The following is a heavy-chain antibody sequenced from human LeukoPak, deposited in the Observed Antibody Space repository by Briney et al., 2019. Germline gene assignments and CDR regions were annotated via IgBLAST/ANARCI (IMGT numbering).Heavy chain of an antibody. V-gene: IGHV4-39*01. J-gene: IGHJ3*02. CDR3: ARHPLTGTTNAFDI. CDR1: GGSISSRSYY. D-gene: IGHD1-20*01. CDR2: IYFSGST. Sequence: SETLSLTCTVSGGSISSRSYYWGWIRQPPGKGLEWIGSIYFSGSTYYNLSLKSRVTISVDTSKNQFSLKLSSVTAADTAVYYCARHPLTGTTNAFDIWGQGTMVTVSS.